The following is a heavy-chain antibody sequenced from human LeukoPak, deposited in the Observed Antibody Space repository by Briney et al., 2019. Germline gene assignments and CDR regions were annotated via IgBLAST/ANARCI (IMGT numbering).Heavy chain of an antibody. D-gene: IGHD6-19*01. Sequence: PSETLSLTCTVSGGSISSGGYYWSWIRQHPGKGLEWIGYIYYSGSSYYNPSLKSRVTISVDTSKNQFSLKLTSVTAADTAVYYCARNQLGSGWHSSAYWGQGTLVTVSS. V-gene: IGHV4-31*03. CDR1: GGSISSGGYY. CDR3: ARNQLGSGWHSSAY. J-gene: IGHJ4*02. CDR2: IYYSGSS.